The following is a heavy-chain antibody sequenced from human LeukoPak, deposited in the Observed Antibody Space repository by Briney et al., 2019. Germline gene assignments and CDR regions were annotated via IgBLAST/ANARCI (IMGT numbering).Heavy chain of an antibody. D-gene: IGHD1-7*01. CDR1: GFTFSDYA. CDR3: ARDYWWNYDY. CDR2: ISKDGSDK. Sequence: GGSLRLSGAASGFTFSDYAMHWVRQAPGKGLEWVAAISKDGSDKYYPGSVRGRFTISRDNSKNTIYLQMDSLRAEDTAIYYCARDYWWNYDYWGQGTLVTVSS. V-gene: IGHV3-30-3*01. J-gene: IGHJ4*02.